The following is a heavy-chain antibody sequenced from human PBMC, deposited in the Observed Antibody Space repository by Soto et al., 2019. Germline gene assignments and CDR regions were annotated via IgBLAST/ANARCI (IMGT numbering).Heavy chain of an antibody. V-gene: IGHV4-61*05. CDR3: ARSDGRY. J-gene: IGHJ4*02. Sequence: PSETLSLTCAVSGGSISSSNYYWGWIRQPPGKGLEWIGYIYYSGSTNYNPSLKSRVTISVDTSKNQFSLKLSSVTAADTAVYYCARSDGRYWGQGTLVTVSS. CDR2: IYYSGST. CDR1: GGSISSSNYY.